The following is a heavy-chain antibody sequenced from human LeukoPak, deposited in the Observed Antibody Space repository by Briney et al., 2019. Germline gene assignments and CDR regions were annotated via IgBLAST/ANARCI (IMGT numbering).Heavy chain of an antibody. D-gene: IGHD1-26*01. CDR3: ARARGATTVDY. CDR1: GFTLSSYS. Sequence: GGSLRLSCAASGFTLSSYSMNWVRQAPGKGLEWVSSISSSSSYIYYADSVKGRFTISRDNAKNSLYLQMNSLRAEDTAVYYCARARGATTVDYWGQGTLVTVSS. J-gene: IGHJ4*02. V-gene: IGHV3-21*01. CDR2: ISSSSSYI.